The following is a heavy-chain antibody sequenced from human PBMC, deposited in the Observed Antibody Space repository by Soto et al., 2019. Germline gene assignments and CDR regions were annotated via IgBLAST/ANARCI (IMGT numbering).Heavy chain of an antibody. J-gene: IGHJ3*01. Sequence: DVQLVESGGAFLQPPHSLRLSCAAFGLTISGKKYVAWVRQAPGKGLEWVSALYDVDGSFYADSVTGRFTTSSDSSKTTVYLQMNDLRPDDTAVYYCATWHEREHAFDVWGQGTTVTISS. V-gene: IGHV3-53*01. CDR3: ATWHEREHAFDV. CDR1: GLTISGKKY. D-gene: IGHD1-1*01. CDR2: LYDVDGS.